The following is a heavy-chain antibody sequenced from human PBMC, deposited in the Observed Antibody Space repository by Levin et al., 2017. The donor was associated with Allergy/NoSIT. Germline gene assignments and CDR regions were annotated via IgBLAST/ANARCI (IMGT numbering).Heavy chain of an antibody. CDR1: GFTFSSYG. CDR3: AKDRPAYDFWSGYEGGGLDY. Sequence: GESLKISCAASGFTFSSYGMHWVRQAPGKGLEWVAVISYDGSNKYYADSVKGRFTISRDNSKNTLYLQMNSLRAEDTAVYYCAKDRPAYDFWSGYEGGGLDYWGQGTLVTVSS. J-gene: IGHJ4*02. V-gene: IGHV3-30*18. CDR2: ISYDGSNK. D-gene: IGHD3-3*01.